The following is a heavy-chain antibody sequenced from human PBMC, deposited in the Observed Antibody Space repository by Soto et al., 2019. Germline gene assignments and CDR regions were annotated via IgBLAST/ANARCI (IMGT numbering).Heavy chain of an antibody. CDR1: GDSISSYY. Sequence: SETLSLTCTVSGDSISSYYGSWIRQPPGKGLEWIGYIYYSVSTNYNPSLKSRVTISVDTSKNQFFLKLNSVTAADTAVYYCTRDEGRYYATDIWCQCTKVTVS. J-gene: IGHJ6*02. V-gene: IGHV4-59*01. CDR3: TRDEGRYYATDI. CDR2: IYYSVST.